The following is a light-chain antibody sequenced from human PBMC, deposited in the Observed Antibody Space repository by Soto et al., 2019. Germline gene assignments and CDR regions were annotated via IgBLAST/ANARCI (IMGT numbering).Light chain of an antibody. CDR3: SSYTGSSTYV. CDR1: SSDVGGYNY. V-gene: IGLV2-14*01. CDR2: DVS. J-gene: IGLJ1*01. Sequence: QSVLTQPASVSGPPGQSITISCTGTSSDVGGYNYVSWYQQHPGKAPKLMVYDVSNRPSGISNRFSGSKSGNTASLTISGLQAEDEADYYCSSYTGSSTYVFGTGTKATVL.